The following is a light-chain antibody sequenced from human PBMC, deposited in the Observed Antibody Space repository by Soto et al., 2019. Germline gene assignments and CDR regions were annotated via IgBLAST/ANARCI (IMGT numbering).Light chain of an antibody. CDR2: RNN. CDR1: SPNTGINY. CDR3: AAWDDSLSGWV. V-gene: IGLV1-47*01. Sequence: QLVLTHPPSASGTPGQRVTISCSGSSPNTGINYVYWYQQFPGTAPKVLIYRNNKRPSGVPDRFSGSRSGTSASLAISGLRSEDEADYYCAAWDDSLSGWVFGGGTKLTVL. J-gene: IGLJ3*02.